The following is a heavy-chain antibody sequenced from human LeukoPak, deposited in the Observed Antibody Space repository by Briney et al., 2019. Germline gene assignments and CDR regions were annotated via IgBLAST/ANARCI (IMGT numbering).Heavy chain of an antibody. CDR2: IYSSGTT. D-gene: IGHD6-13*01. CDR3: ARDRGIAAAGTFDY. Sequence: SETLSLTCTVSGGSISGYYWSWIRQPPGKGLEWIGYIYSSGTTNYNPSLKSRVTISVDTSKNQFSLKLSSVTAADTAVYYCARDRGIAAAGTFDYWGQGTLVTVSS. J-gene: IGHJ4*02. V-gene: IGHV4-59*12. CDR1: GGSISGYY.